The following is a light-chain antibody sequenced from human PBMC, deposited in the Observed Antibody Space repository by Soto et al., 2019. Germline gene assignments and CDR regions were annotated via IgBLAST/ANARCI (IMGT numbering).Light chain of an antibody. CDR2: GAS. V-gene: IGKV3-20*01. CDR1: QTVTSNY. Sequence: EIVLTQSPGTLSSSPGERATLSCRASQTVTSNYLAWYQQKPGQAPRLLFFGASIRATGLPDRFSGGGSGTDFTLTISRLEHEDFEVYSCQQYGSSPGTLGQGTKVDIK. CDR3: QQYGSSPGT. J-gene: IGKJ1*01.